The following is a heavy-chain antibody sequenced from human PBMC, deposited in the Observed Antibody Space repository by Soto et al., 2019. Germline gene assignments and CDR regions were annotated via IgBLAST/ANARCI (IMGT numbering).Heavy chain of an antibody. CDR1: GFTFSSYW. CDR3: ARATTTVTTRPTLGY. Sequence: EVQLVESGGGLVKPGGSLRLSCAASGFTFSSYWMHWVRQTPGKGLVWVSRIDREGSDTAYADSVKGRFTISRDNGKNALYPQMNSLRAEDTAVYYFARATTTVTTRPTLGYWGQGTLVTVSS. D-gene: IGHD4-17*01. J-gene: IGHJ4*02. V-gene: IGHV3-74*01. CDR2: IDREGSDT.